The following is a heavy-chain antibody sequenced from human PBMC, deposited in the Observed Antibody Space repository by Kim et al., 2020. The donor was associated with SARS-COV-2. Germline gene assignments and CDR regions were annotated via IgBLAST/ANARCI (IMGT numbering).Heavy chain of an antibody. J-gene: IGHJ4*02. D-gene: IGHD5-18*01. V-gene: IGHV6-1*01. CDR3: AREYSYGYVFDY. Sequence: DYAVSVKSRITINPDTSKNQFSLQLNSVTPEDTAVYYCAREYSYGYVFDYWGQGTLVTVSS.